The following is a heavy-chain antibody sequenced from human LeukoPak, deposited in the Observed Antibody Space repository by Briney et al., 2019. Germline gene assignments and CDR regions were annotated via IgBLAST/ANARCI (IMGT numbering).Heavy chain of an antibody. D-gene: IGHD2-21*01. V-gene: IGHV3-23*01. CDR3: AKDICGGDCYPHGGY. CDR2: IGGGGSST. Sequence: HSGGSLRLSCAASGFTFSNYAMSWVRQAPGKGLEWVSGIGGGGSSTYYADSLKGRITISRDNSKNTLYLQMNSLRVEDTAIYYCAKDICGGDCYPHGGYWGQGTLVTVSS. CDR1: GFTFSNYA. J-gene: IGHJ4*02.